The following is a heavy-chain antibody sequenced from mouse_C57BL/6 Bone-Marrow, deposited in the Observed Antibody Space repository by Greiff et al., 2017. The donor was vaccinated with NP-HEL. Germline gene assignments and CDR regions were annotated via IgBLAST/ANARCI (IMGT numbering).Heavy chain of an antibody. CDR1: GFTFSDYY. Sequence: EVKLVEPGGGLVQPGGSLKLSCAASGFTFSDYYMYWVRQTPEKRLEWVAYISNGGGSTQYPDNVKGRFTIPRDNAKNTLYLQMSRLKSEDTAVYYCARGFYGSSSAWFAYWGQGTLVTVSA. CDR2: ISNGGGST. CDR3: ARGFYGSSSAWFAY. V-gene: IGHV5-12*01. J-gene: IGHJ3*01. D-gene: IGHD1-1*01.